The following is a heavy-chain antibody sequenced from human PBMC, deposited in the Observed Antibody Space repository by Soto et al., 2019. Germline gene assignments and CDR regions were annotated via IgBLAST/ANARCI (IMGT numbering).Heavy chain of an antibody. Sequence: PGGSLRLSCAASGFTFSSYAMSWVRQAPGKGLEWVSAISGSGGSTYYADSVKGRFTISRDNSKNTLYLQMNSLRAEDTAVYYCAKDPYYYDSSGYLGGMDVWGQGTTVTVS. CDR2: ISGSGGST. CDR1: GFTFSSYA. D-gene: IGHD3-22*01. V-gene: IGHV3-23*01. J-gene: IGHJ6*02. CDR3: AKDPYYYDSSGYLGGMDV.